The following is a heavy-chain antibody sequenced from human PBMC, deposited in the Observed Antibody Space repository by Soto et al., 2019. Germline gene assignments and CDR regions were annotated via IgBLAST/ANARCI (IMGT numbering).Heavy chain of an antibody. V-gene: IGHV3-74*01. J-gene: IGHJ5*02. CDR2: ITSDGKSK. D-gene: IGHD2-21*02. Sequence: LRLSCAASGCNFSNHWMHWVRQRPAEGLVWVSRITSDGKSKAYAESVKGRFAISRDNAKKKLYLQMNGLTAEDTAVYYCARESGDWPLNWFDPWGQGTLVTVS. CDR1: GCNFSNHW. CDR3: ARESGDWPLNWFDP.